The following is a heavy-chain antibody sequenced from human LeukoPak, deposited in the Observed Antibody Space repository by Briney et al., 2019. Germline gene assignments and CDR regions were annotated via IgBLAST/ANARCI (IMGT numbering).Heavy chain of an antibody. D-gene: IGHD1/OR15-1a*01. CDR2: INLDGSEK. CDR1: GFTFSSYW. CDR3: AREGTRGLFDS. Sequence: PGGSLRLSCAASGFTFSSYWMSWVRQAPGKGLELVADINLDGSEKYYVDSVKGRFTISRDNAKNSLNLHMNSLRAEDTAVYYCAREGTRGLFDSWGQGTLVTVSS. V-gene: IGHV3-7*01. J-gene: IGHJ4*02.